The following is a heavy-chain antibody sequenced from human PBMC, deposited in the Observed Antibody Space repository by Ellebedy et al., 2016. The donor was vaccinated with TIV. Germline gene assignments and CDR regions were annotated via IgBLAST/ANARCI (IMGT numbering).Heavy chain of an antibody. CDR2: INTDNANT. V-gene: IGHV1-3*04. CDR1: GYTFTNSD. Sequence: AASVKVSCKASGYTFTNSDIHWVRQAPGPRLVWWGLINTDNANTTYSQKFQGRVTFTRATSASTAYMELSSLRSEDTAVYYCARVMGSTVFGFDCWGQGTLVTVSS. J-gene: IGHJ4*02. D-gene: IGHD3-10*02. CDR3: ARVMGSTVFGFDC.